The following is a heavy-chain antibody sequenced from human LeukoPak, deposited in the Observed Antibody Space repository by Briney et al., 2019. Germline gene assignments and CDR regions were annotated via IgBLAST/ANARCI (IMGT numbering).Heavy chain of an antibody. CDR2: INPNSGGT. V-gene: IGHV1-2*02. D-gene: IGHD1-26*01. CDR3: ARDLGGSYYEYYFDY. J-gene: IGHJ4*02. Sequence: GASGKVSCKASGYTFTGYYMHWVRQAPGQGLEWRGWINPNSGGTNYAQKFQGRATMTRDTSISTAYMELSRLRSDDTAVYYCARDLGGSYYEYYFDYWGQGTLVTVSS. CDR1: GYTFTGYY.